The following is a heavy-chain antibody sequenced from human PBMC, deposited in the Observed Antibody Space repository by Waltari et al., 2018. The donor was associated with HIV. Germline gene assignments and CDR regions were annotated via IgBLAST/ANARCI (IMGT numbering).Heavy chain of an antibody. Sequence: QVPLVQSGAEVKKPGASVKVSCKVSGYTLSELSMHWVRTAPGKGLEWMGGFEPEQGKTIYAQNFQGRVTMTEDAVTDTAYMELSSLRSEDTAVYYCTTEGLYCSGGTCYSRFDPWGQGTLVTVSS. CDR2: FEPEQGKT. CDR3: TTEGLYCSGGTCYSRFDP. CDR1: GYTLSELS. V-gene: IGHV1-24*01. D-gene: IGHD2-15*01. J-gene: IGHJ5*02.